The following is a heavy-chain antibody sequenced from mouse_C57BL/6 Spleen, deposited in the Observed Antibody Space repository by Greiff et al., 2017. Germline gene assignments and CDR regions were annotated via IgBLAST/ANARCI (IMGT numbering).Heavy chain of an antibody. D-gene: IGHD2-12*01. Sequence: VQVVESGPELVQPGASVKISCKASGYAFSSSWMNWVKQRPGKGLEWIGRIYPGDGDTNYNGKFKGKATLTADKSSSTAYMQLSSLTSEDSAVYFCARDDGWYFDVWGTGTTVTVSS. V-gene: IGHV1-82*01. CDR1: GYAFSSSW. CDR3: ARDDGWYFDV. J-gene: IGHJ1*03. CDR2: IYPGDGDT.